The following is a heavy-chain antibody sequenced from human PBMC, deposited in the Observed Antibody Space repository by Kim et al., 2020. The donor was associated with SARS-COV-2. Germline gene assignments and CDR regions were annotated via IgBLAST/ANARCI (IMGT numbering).Heavy chain of an antibody. CDR2: IYYSGST. J-gene: IGHJ4*02. V-gene: IGHV4-59*13. Sequence: SETLSLTCTVSGGSISSYYWSWIRQPPGKGLEWIGYIYYSGSTNYNPSLKSRVTISVDTSKNQFSLKLSSVTAADTAVYYCARGGTTTVVTPYFEWGQGTLVTVSS. CDR3: ARGGTTTVVTPYFE. D-gene: IGHD4-17*01. CDR1: GGSISSYY.